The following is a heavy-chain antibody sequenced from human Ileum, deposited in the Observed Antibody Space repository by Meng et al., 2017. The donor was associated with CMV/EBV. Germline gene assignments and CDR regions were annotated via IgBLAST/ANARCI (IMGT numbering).Heavy chain of an antibody. D-gene: IGHD3-10*01. CDR3: ARDGAFGSGDWYFDL. CDR1: GFTFDDYA. J-gene: IGHJ2*01. CDR2: ISWNSGRT. Sequence: SLKISCATSGFTFDDYAMHWVRQAPGKGLEWVSGISWNSGRTGYADSVKGRFTISRDNAKNSLYLQMNSLRTEDTAVYYCARDGAFGSGDWYFDLWGRGTLVTVSS. V-gene: IGHV3-9*01.